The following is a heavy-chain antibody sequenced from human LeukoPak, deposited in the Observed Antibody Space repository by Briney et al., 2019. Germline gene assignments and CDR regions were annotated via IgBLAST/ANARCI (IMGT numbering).Heavy chain of an antibody. Sequence: ASVEVSCKVSGYTLTELSMHWVRQAPGKGLEWMGGFDPEDGETIYAQKFQGRVTMTEDTSTDTAYMELSSLRSEDTAVYYRATPGARREWELPNWGQGTLVTVSS. D-gene: IGHD1-26*01. CDR2: FDPEDGET. CDR3: ATPGARREWELPN. V-gene: IGHV1-24*01. J-gene: IGHJ4*02. CDR1: GYTLTELS.